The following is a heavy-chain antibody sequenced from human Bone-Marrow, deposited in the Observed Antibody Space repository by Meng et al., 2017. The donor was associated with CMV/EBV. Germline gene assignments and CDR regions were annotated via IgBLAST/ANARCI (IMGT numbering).Heavy chain of an antibody. J-gene: IGHJ5*02. CDR1: GFSFNDYG. Sequence: GESLKISCAVSGFSFNDYGMHWVRQTPGKGLEWLTFITFDGSNTYYADSVKGRFTISRDNSKNTLYLQMNSLRAEDTAVYYCAKDSVGATTPWGQGTLVTVSS. CDR2: ITFDGSNT. CDR3: AKDSVGATTP. D-gene: IGHD1-26*01. V-gene: IGHV3-30*18.